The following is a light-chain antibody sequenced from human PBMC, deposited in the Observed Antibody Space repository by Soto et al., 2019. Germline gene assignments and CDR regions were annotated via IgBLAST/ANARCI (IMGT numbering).Light chain of an antibody. V-gene: IGKV3-20*01. Sequence: ENVLTQSPGTLSLSPGERATLSSRRSESVSSSYLAWYQQKPGQAPRLLIYDASSRATGIPDRFSGSGSGTDFTLSISRLEPEDFAVYYCQQYGTSPSTFGQGTKVDIK. J-gene: IGKJ1*01. CDR3: QQYGTSPST. CDR1: ESVSSSY. CDR2: DAS.